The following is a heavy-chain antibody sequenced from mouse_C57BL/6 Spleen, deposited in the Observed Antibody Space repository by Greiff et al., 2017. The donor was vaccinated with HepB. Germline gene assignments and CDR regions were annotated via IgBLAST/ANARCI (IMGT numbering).Heavy chain of an antibody. D-gene: IGHD2-1*01. CDR3: ARAGNNAWFAY. CDR1: GFTFSSYA. Sequence: EVKLVESGGGLVQPGGSLKLSCAASGFTFSSYAMSWVRQTPEKRLEWVATISDGGSYTYYPDNVKGRFTISRDNAKNNLYLQMSHLKSEDTAMYYCARAGNNAWFAYWGQGTLVTVSA. J-gene: IGHJ3*01. CDR2: ISDGGSYT. V-gene: IGHV5-4*03.